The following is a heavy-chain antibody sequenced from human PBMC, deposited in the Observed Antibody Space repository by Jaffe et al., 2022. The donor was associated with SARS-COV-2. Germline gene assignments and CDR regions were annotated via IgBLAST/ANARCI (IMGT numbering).Heavy chain of an antibody. CDR2: INHSGST. CDR3: ARGGYYDFWSGYYPNYYYYYGMDV. J-gene: IGHJ6*02. D-gene: IGHD3-3*01. Sequence: QVQLQQWGAGLLKPSETLSLTCAVYGGSFSGYYWSWIRQPPGKGLEWIGEINHSGSTNYNPSLKSRVTISVDTSKNQFSLKLSSVTAADTAVYYCARGGYYDFWSGYYPNYYYYYGMDVWGQGTTVTVSS. CDR1: GGSFSGYY. V-gene: IGHV4-34*01.